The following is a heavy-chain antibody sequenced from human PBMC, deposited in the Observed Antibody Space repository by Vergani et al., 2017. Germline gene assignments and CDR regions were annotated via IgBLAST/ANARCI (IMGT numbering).Heavy chain of an antibody. D-gene: IGHD1-26*01. J-gene: IGHJ5*02. CDR2: IIPILGIA. CDR1: GGTFSSST. CDR3: ASAGPSGGWFDP. V-gene: IGHV1-69*02. Sequence: QVQLVQSGAEVKKPGSSVKVSCKASGGTFSSSTISWVRQAPGQGLEWMGRIIPILGIANYAQKFQGRVTITADKSTSTAYMELCSLRSEDTAVYYCASAGPSGGWFDPWGQGTLVTVSS.